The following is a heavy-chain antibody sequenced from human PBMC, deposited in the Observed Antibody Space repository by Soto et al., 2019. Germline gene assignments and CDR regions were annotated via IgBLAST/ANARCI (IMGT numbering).Heavy chain of an antibody. Sequence: ASVKVSCKASGYTFTSYAIHWVRQAPGQRLEWMGWINAGNGNTKYSQKFQGRVTITRDTSASTAYMELSSLRSEDTAVYYCARDRYYGDYRDMDVWGQGTTVTVS. J-gene: IGHJ6*02. D-gene: IGHD4-17*01. V-gene: IGHV1-3*01. CDR3: ARDRYYGDYRDMDV. CDR2: INAGNGNT. CDR1: GYTFTSYA.